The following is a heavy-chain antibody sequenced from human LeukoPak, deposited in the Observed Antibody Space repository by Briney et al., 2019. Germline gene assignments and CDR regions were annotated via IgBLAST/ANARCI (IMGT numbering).Heavy chain of an antibody. Sequence: RGSLRLSCAASGFTVSSNYMSWVRQAPGKGLEWVSVIYSGGSTYYADSVKGRFTISRDNSKNTLYLQMNSLRAEDTAVYYCARGRPGSYFDYWGQGTLVTVSS. J-gene: IGHJ4*02. CDR1: GFTVSSNY. D-gene: IGHD1-26*01. CDR2: IYSGGST. V-gene: IGHV3-66*01. CDR3: ARGRPGSYFDY.